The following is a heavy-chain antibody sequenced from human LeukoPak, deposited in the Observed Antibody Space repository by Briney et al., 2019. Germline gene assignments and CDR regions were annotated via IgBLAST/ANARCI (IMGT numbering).Heavy chain of an antibody. CDR3: ANGRYSSGWYRVDLAFGD. D-gene: IGHD6-19*01. CDR1: AGSVTNGDYY. V-gene: IGHV4-61*08. CDR2: VYYTGST. J-gene: IGHJ4*02. Sequence: SETLSLTCTVSAGSVTNGDYYWSWLRQPPGKALEWIGFVYYTGSTYYTPSLEGRATISVDTSKNQFSVKLSSVTAADTAVYYCANGRYSSGWYRVDLAFGDWGQGTLVTVSS.